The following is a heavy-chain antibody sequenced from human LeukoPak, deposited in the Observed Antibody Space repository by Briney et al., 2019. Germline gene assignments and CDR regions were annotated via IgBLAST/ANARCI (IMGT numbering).Heavy chain of an antibody. D-gene: IGHD6-13*01. CDR1: GGSISSSSYY. CDR2: IYYSGST. V-gene: IGHV4-39*01. J-gene: IGHJ3*02. Sequence: PSETLSLTCTVFGGSISSSSYYWGWIRQPPGKGLEWIGSIYYSGSTYYNPSLKSRVTISVDTSKNQFSLKLSSVTAADTAVYYCARQEYSSSWYPDAFDIWGQGTMVTVSS. CDR3: ARQEYSSSWYPDAFDI.